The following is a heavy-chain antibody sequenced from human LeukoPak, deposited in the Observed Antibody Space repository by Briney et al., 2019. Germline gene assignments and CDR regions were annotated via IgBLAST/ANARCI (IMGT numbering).Heavy chain of an antibody. Sequence: GGSLRLSCAGSGFPLNSHHMSWVRQAPGKGLEWVSYICSSGSTIYYADSVKGRFTMSRDNAKNSLYLHMNSLRDEDTAVYYCARDRPNWGIDCWGQGTLVTVSS. V-gene: IGHV3-48*02. CDR3: ARDRPNWGIDC. J-gene: IGHJ4*02. D-gene: IGHD7-27*01. CDR1: GFPLNSHH. CDR2: ICSSGSTI.